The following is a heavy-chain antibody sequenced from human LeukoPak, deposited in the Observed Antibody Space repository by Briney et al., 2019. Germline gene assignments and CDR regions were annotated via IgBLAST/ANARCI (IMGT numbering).Heavy chain of an antibody. CDR2: ISGYNGNT. Sequence: ASVKVSRKASGYTFTSYGISWVRQAPGQGLEWMGWISGYNGNTNYAQKLQGRVTMTTNTSTSTAYMELRSLRSDDTAIYYCARDAAAGRDGYNFDYWGQGTLVTVSS. CDR3: ARDAAAGRDGYNFDY. D-gene: IGHD5-24*01. V-gene: IGHV1-18*01. J-gene: IGHJ4*02. CDR1: GYTFTSYG.